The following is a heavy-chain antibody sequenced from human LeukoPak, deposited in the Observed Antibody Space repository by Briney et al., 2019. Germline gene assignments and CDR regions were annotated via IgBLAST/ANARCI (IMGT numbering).Heavy chain of an antibody. CDR1: GFTFSSYA. J-gene: IGHJ4*02. V-gene: IGHV3-48*01. D-gene: IGHD3-22*01. Sequence: GGSLRLSCAASGFTFSSYAMNWVRQAPGKGLEWVSYISSSSSTIYYADSVKGRFTISRDNAKNSLYLQMNSLRAEDTAVYYCARDKGQYYYDSSGYADYWGQGTLVTVSS. CDR2: ISSSSSTI. CDR3: ARDKGQYYYDSSGYADY.